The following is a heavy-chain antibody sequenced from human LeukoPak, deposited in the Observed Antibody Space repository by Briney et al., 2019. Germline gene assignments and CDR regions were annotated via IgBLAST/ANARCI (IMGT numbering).Heavy chain of an antibody. Sequence: SETLSLTCAVYGGSFSGYYWSWIRQPPGKGLEWIGEINHSGSTNYNPSLKSRVTISADTSKNQFSLKLSSVTAADTAVYYCARGRVVVPAAIFFGANNYYYMDVWGKGTTVTVSS. CDR2: INHSGST. V-gene: IGHV4-34*01. CDR1: GGSFSGYY. CDR3: ARGRVVVPAAIFFGANNYYYMDV. D-gene: IGHD2-2*01. J-gene: IGHJ6*03.